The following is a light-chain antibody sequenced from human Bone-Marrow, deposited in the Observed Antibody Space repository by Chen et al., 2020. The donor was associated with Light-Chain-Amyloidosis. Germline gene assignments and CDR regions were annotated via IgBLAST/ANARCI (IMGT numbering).Light chain of an antibody. CDR3: QQGYGTHFA. Sequence: DIQMTQSPSPRSAFVGDRVTITCLASQSIGNYLNWYQQRPGTAPKLLISSSSTLQFGAPSRFSGSRRETDFTLAIGSLQPEDLRAYYCQQGYGTHFAFGPGTRVDFK. J-gene: IGKJ3*01. V-gene: IGKV1-39*01. CDR2: SSS. CDR1: QSIGNY.